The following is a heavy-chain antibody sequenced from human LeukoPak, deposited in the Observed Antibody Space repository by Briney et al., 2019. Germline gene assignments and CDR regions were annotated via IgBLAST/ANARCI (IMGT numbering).Heavy chain of an antibody. CDR3: VRGNSPPDALDI. J-gene: IGHJ3*02. D-gene: IGHD5-18*01. V-gene: IGHV3-43D*04. CDR1: GFTFDDYG. Sequence: PGGSLRPSCAASGFTFDDYGMHWVRQAPGKGLGWVSFISWDGDVTYFGDSEKGRFTIPRDNSKSSLYLQMNSLSAEDTAFYFCVRGNSPPDALDIWGQGTMVTVSS. CDR2: ISWDGDVT.